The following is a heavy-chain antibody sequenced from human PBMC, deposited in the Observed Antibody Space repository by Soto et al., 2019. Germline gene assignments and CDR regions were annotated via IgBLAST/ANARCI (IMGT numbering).Heavy chain of an antibody. CDR2: IYTSGST. CDR3: ARDWRLRLGELSNYNWFDP. Sequence: SETLSLTCTVSGGSISSYYWSWIRQPAGKGLEWIGRIYTSGSTNYNPSLKSRVTMSVDTSKNQFSLKLSSVTAADTAVYYCARDWRLRLGELSNYNWFDPWGQGTLVTVSS. D-gene: IGHD3-16*02. V-gene: IGHV4-4*07. J-gene: IGHJ5*02. CDR1: GGSISSYY.